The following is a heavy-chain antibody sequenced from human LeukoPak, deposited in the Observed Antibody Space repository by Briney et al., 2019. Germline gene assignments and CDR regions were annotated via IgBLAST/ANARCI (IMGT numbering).Heavy chain of an antibody. CDR3: ARVKIVPAVLWVFDI. CDR1: GFTFSSYS. Sequence: GGSLRLSCAASGFTFSSYSMNWVRQAPGKGLEWVSSISSSSSYIYYADSVKGRFTISRDNAKNSLYLQMNSLRAEDTAVYYCARVKIVPAVLWVFDIWGQGTMVTVSS. J-gene: IGHJ3*02. CDR2: ISSSSSYI. D-gene: IGHD2-2*01. V-gene: IGHV3-21*01.